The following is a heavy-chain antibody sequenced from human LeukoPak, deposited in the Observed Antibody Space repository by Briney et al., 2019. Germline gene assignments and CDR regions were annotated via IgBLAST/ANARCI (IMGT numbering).Heavy chain of an antibody. Sequence: PGGSLRLSCAASGFTFSTYGVHWVRQAPGKGLEWVAFIRSDGSNKYYADSVKGRFTISRDNSKNTLYLQMNSLSAEDTAVYHCAKDDTTVTTFDYWGQGTLVTVSS. J-gene: IGHJ4*02. V-gene: IGHV3-30*02. D-gene: IGHD4-17*01. CDR3: AKDDTTVTTFDY. CDR1: GFTFSTYG. CDR2: IRSDGSNK.